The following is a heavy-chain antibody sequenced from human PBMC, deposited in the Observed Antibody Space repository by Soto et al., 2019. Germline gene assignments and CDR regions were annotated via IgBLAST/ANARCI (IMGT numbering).Heavy chain of an antibody. CDR3: ARDRKGYSGSYGL. CDR1: GFTFSSYS. CDR2: ISSSSSYI. J-gene: IGHJ4*02. V-gene: IGHV3-21*01. Sequence: GGSLRLSCAASGFTFSSYSMNWVRQAPGKGLEWVSSISSSSSYIYYADSVKGRFTISRDNAKNSLYLQMNSLRAEDTAVYYCARDRKGYSGSYGLWGQGTLVTVSS. D-gene: IGHD1-26*01.